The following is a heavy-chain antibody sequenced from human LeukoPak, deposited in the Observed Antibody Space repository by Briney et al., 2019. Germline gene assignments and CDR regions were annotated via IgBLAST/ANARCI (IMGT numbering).Heavy chain of an antibody. CDR1: GFTLSSYW. CDR2: IKKDGSQK. CDR3: ARGSVVNEGLPDY. D-gene: IGHD2/OR15-2a*01. Sequence: PGGSLRLSCVASGFTLSSYWMNWVRQAPGKGLEWVANIKKDGSQKYCVDSVKGRFTISRDNAKNSVYLQMNSLRVEDTAVYYCARGSVVNEGLPDYWGQGTLVTVSS. J-gene: IGHJ4*02. V-gene: IGHV3-7*03.